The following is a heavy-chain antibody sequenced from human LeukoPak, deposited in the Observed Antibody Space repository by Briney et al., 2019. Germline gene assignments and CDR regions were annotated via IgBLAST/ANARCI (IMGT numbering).Heavy chain of an antibody. CDR3: ARETEKQWQY. D-gene: IGHD6-19*01. J-gene: IGHJ3*01. V-gene: IGHV4-34*01. CDR1: GGSFSDYY. CDR2: INHSGST. Sequence: SETLSLTCAVYGGSFSDYYWSWIRQSPGKGLEWIGEINHSGSTNYNPSVKSRVTISVDTSKNQFSLTLRSVTAADTAVYYCARETEKQWQYWGQGTMATVSS.